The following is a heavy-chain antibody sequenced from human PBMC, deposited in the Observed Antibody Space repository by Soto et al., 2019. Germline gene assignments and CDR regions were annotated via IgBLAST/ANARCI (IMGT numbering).Heavy chain of an antibody. CDR1: GFTFSSYG. D-gene: IGHD1-26*01. V-gene: IGHV3-33*05. CDR2: ISYDGSKE. CDR3: ARDFTVGATYSGPYYYAMDV. Sequence: QVQLVDSGGGVVQPGRSLRLSCAASGFTFSSYGMHWVRRAPGKGLEWVALISYDGSKEYYADSVRGQFTISRDNSKNILYLQMNFLRVEDTAVYYCARDFTVGATYSGPYYYAMDVWGQGTTVIVSS. J-gene: IGHJ6*02.